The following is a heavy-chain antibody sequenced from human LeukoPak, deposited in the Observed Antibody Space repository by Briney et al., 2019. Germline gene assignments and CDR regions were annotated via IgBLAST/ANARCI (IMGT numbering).Heavy chain of an antibody. CDR3: ARDLGGSYYVDYFDY. V-gene: IGHV1-69*04. Sequence: ASVKVSFKASGGTFSIYAISWVRQAPGQGLEWMGRIIPILGIANYAQKFQGRVTITADKSTSTAYMELSSLRSEDTAVYYCARDLGGSYYVDYFDYWGQGTLVTVSS. J-gene: IGHJ4*02. D-gene: IGHD1-26*01. CDR1: GGTFSIYA. CDR2: IIPILGIA.